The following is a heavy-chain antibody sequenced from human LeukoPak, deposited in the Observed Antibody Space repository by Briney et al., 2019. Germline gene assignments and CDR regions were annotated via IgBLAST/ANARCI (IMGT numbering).Heavy chain of an antibody. V-gene: IGHV3-23*01. J-gene: IGHJ4*02. CDR2: ISASGGTS. CDR3: ARDPSLRTTLDY. D-gene: IGHD1-1*01. CDR1: GFTYSSHA. Sequence: GGSLRLSCAASGFTYSSHAMSWVRQTPGKGLQWVSSISASGGTSKYADSVRGRFTISRDNSKNTLYLQMNSLRAEDTAVYYCARDPSLRTTLDYWGQGTLVTVSS.